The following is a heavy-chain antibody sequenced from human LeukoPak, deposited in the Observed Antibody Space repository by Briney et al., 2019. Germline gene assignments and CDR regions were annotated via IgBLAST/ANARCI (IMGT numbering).Heavy chain of an antibody. Sequence: GGSLRLSCAASGFTFSGSAMHWVRQASGKGLEWVGRTRSKANSYATAYAASVKGRFTISTDDSNNTAYLQMNSLKTEDTAVYYCTRSLGYGFDYWGQGTLVTVSS. V-gene: IGHV3-73*01. CDR1: GFTFSGSA. CDR3: TRSLGYGFDY. J-gene: IGHJ4*02. D-gene: IGHD5-18*01. CDR2: TRSKANSYAT.